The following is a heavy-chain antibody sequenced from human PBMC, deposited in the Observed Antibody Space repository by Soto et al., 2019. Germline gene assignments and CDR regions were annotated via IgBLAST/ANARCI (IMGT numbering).Heavy chain of an antibody. D-gene: IGHD4-17*01. Sequence: SETLSLTCAVSGGSISSSNWWSWVRQPPGKGLEWIGEIYHSGSTNYNPSRKSRGTRSIDKSKNQFSLTLSSVTDAGTAVYYRPRGGMPTAYRFVYWDPGILVNAFS. V-gene: IGHV4-4*02. J-gene: IGHJ4*02. CDR2: IYHSGST. CDR3: PRGGMPTAYRFVY. CDR1: GGSISSSNW.